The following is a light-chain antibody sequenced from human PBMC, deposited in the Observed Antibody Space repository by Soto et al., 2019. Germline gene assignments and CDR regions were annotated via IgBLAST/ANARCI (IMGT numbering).Light chain of an antibody. CDR1: QSVSSIY. CDR3: QQYGISMYT. Sequence: EIVLTQSPGTLSLSPGERATLSCRASQSVSSIYLAWYQQKPGQAPRLLIHGTSSRATGIPDRFSASGSGTDFTLTISRLEPEDFAVYYCQQYGISMYTFGQGTKLEIK. J-gene: IGKJ2*01. CDR2: GTS. V-gene: IGKV3-20*01.